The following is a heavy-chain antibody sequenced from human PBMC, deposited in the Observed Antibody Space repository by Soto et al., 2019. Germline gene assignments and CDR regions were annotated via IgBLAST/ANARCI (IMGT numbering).Heavy chain of an antibody. J-gene: IGHJ3*02. CDR1: GFSFSSYN. Sequence: GGSLRLSCAASGFSFSSYNMNWVRQAPGKGLEWVSYISSSSTISYADSVKGRFTISRDNAKNSLYLQMNSLRAGDTAVYYCARDSSGYFSQYAFDIWGQGTMVTVSS. CDR2: ISSSSTI. CDR3: ARDSSGYFSQYAFDI. V-gene: IGHV3-48*01. D-gene: IGHD3-22*01.